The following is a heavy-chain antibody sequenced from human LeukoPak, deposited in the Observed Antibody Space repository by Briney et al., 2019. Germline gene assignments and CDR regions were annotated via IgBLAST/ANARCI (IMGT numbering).Heavy chain of an antibody. CDR2: INHSGNT. J-gene: IGHJ3*02. D-gene: IGHD1-26*01. CDR3: ATSDDSNPFDAFDM. V-gene: IGHV4-34*01. CDR1: GGSFSAYY. Sequence: SETLSLTCTVYGGSFSAYYWSWVRQPPGKGLEWIGEINHSGNTNYNPSLKSRVTISVDTSKNQFSLKLSSVTAVDTAVYYCATSDDSNPFDAFDMWGQGTMVTVSS.